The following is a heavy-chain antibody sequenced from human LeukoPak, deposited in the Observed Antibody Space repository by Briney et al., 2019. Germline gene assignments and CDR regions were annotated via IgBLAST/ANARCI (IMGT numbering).Heavy chain of an antibody. CDR1: GFTFSSYW. D-gene: IGHD2-21*02. CDR3: ARDSYCGGDCYPTIAFDI. J-gene: IGHJ3*02. CDR2: IKQDGSEK. Sequence: PGGSLRLSCAASGFTFSSYWMSWVRQAPGKGLEWVANIKQDGSEKYYVDSVKGRFTISRDNAKSSLYLQMNSLRAEDTAVYYCARDSYCGGDCYPTIAFDIWGQGTMVTVSS. V-gene: IGHV3-7*01.